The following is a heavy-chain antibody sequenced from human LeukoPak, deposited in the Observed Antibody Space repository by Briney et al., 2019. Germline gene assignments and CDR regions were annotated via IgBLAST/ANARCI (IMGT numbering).Heavy chain of an antibody. CDR2: ISGSGGSA. CDR3: ARDQWVGATRDFDY. D-gene: IGHD1-26*01. Sequence: GGSLRLSCAASGFNFSTYAMSWVRQAPGKGLEWVSIISGSGGSADYADSVKGRFMFSRDNSKNMLYLQMNSLRAEDTAVYYCARDQWVGATRDFDYWGQGTLVTVSS. J-gene: IGHJ4*02. V-gene: IGHV3-23*01. CDR1: GFNFSTYA.